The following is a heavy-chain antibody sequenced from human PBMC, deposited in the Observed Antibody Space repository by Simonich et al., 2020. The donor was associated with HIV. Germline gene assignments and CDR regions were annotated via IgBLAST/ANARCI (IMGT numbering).Heavy chain of an antibody. D-gene: IGHD2-2*01. CDR1: GGSCSGYY. CDR2: INHSGST. J-gene: IGHJ4*02. V-gene: IGHV4-34*01. Sequence: QVQLQQWGAGLLKPSETLSLTCAVYGGSCSGYYWSWIRQPTGKGLECIGEINHSGSTNYNPSLKSRVTISVDTSKNQFSLKLSSVTAADTAVYYCARGFYQRLYYFDYWGQGTLVTVSS. CDR3: ARGFYQRLYYFDY.